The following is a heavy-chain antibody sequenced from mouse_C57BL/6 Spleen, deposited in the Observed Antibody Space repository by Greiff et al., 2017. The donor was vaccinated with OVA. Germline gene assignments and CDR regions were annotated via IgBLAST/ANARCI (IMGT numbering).Heavy chain of an antibody. D-gene: IGHD3-2*02. CDR2: IDPSDSYT. CDR1: GYTFTSYW. CDR3: ARRIRDSSGYDY. Sequence: VQLQQPGAELVRPGTSVKLSCKASGYTFTSYWMHWVKQRPGQGLEWIGVIDPSDSYTNYNQKFKGKATLTVDTSSSTAYMQHSSLTSEDSAVYYCARRIRDSSGYDYWGQGTTLTVSS. V-gene: IGHV1-59*01. J-gene: IGHJ2*01.